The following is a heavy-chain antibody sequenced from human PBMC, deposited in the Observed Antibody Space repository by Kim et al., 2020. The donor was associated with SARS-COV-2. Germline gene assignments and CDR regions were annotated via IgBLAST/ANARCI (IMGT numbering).Heavy chain of an antibody. J-gene: IGHJ6*03. CDR1: GGSISSYY. V-gene: IGHV4-59*08. D-gene: IGHD3-3*01. CDR2: IYYSGST. CDR3: ARLRGDFWSGYYGYYYYYMDV. Sequence: SETLSLTCTVSGGSISSYYCSWIRQPPGKGLEWIGYIYYSGSTNYNPSLKSRVTISVDTSKNQFSLKLSSVTAADTAVYYCARLRGDFWSGYYGYYYYYMDVWGKGTPVTVSS.